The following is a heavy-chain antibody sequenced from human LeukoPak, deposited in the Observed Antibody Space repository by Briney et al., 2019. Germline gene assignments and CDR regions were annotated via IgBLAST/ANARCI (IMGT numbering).Heavy chain of an antibody. CDR2: IIPIFGTA. V-gene: IGHV1-69*13. CDR3: AAGFMVRGFNWFDP. D-gene: IGHD3-10*01. J-gene: IGHJ5*02. Sequence: GASVKVSCKASGYTFSNYAISWVRQAPGQGLEWMGGIIPIFGTANYAQKFQGRVTITADESTSTAYVELSSLRSEDTAVYYCAAGFMVRGFNWFDPWGQGTLVTVSS. CDR1: GYTFSNYA.